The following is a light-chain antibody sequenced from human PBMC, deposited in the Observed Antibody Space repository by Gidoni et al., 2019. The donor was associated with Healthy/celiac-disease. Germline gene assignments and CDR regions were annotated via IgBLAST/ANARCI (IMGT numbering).Light chain of an antibody. Sequence: DRQTTQSPSTLSASVGDRVIITCRASQSISSWSTWYQQKPGKAPKLLIYKASSLESGVPSRFSGSGSGTEFTLTISSLQPDDFATYYCQQYNSYSRTFGQGTKVEIK. J-gene: IGKJ1*01. V-gene: IGKV1-5*03. CDR2: KAS. CDR3: QQYNSYSRT. CDR1: QSISSW.